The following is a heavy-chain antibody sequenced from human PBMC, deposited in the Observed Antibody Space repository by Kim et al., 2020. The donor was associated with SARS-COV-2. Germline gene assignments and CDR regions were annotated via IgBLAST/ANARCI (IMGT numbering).Heavy chain of an antibody. J-gene: IGHJ4*02. CDR2: IYHSGTT. CDR1: GGSIISSNW. CDR3: SRAQGGAFDY. V-gene: IGHV4-4*02. D-gene: IGHD1-26*01. Sequence: SETLSLTCAVSGGSIISSNWWCWVRQPPGKGLEWIGEIYHSGTTNYNPSLKSRVTVSVDKSKNQFSLRLSSVTAADTAVYYCSRAQGGAFDYWGQGTLVT.